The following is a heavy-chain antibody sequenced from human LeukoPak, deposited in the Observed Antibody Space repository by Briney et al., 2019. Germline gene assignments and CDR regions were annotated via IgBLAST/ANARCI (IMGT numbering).Heavy chain of an antibody. V-gene: IGHV4-61*02. CDR1: GGSISSGSYY. CDR2: IYTSGST. D-gene: IGHD6-13*01. CDR3: ARAFQLGSYSSSFDY. Sequence: SQTLSLTCTISGGSISSGSYYWNWIRQPPGKGLEWIGRIYTSGSTNYNPPLKSRVTISLDTSKNQFSLKLRSVTAADTAVYYCARAFQLGSYSSSFDYWGQGTLVTVSS. J-gene: IGHJ4*02.